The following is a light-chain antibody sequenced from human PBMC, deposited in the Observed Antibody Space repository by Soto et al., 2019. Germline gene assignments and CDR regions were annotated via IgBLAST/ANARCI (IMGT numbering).Light chain of an antibody. V-gene: IGKV2-30*01. CDR3: MQGTHWPYT. CDR1: QSLLYSSNGITY. J-gene: IGKJ2*01. CDR2: KVS. Sequence: DVVMTQSPLSLPVTLGQPASISCTSSQSLLYSSNGITYLNWFHQRPGQSPRRLVYKVSNRDSGVPDRFSGSGSGTGFTLKISSVEDEDVGVYYCMQGTHWPYTFGQGTKLEIK.